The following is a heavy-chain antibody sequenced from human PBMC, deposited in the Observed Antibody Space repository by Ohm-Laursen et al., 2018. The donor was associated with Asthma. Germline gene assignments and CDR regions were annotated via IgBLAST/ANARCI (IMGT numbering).Heavy chain of an antibody. CDR2: GGSYYDGGLK. J-gene: IGHJ4*02. V-gene: IGHV3-30-3*01. CDR3: ARDEIGFCSGGSCYPRY. Sequence: SLRLSCAASGFTFRSYAMHWVRQAPGKGLEWVAVGGSYYDGGLKYYADSVNGRFTVSRDDSKNTLYLQMNSLRPDDTAVYYCARDEIGFCSGGSCYPRYWGQGTLVTVSS. D-gene: IGHD2-15*01. CDR1: GFTFRSYA.